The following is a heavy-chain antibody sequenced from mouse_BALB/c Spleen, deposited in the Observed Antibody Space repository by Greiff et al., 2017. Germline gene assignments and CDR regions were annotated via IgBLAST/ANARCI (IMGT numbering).Heavy chain of an antibody. CDR2: ISSGSSTI. CDR1: GFTFSSFG. Sequence: EVMLVESGGGLVQPGGSRKLSCAASGFTFSSFGMHWVRQAPEKGLEWVAYISSGSSTIYYADTVKGRFTISRDNPKNTLFLQMTSLRSEDTAMYYCARWLLSAMDYWGQGTSVTVSS. V-gene: IGHV5-17*02. D-gene: IGHD2-3*01. J-gene: IGHJ4*01. CDR3: ARWLLSAMDY.